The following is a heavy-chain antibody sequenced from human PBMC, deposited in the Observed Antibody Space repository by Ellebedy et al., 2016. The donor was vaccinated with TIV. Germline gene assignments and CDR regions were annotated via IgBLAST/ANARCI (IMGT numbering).Heavy chain of an antibody. Sequence: AASVKVSCKASGYTFTGYYIHWVRQAPGQGLEWMGWINPNSGGTNYAQNFQDRVTMTRDTSITAAYMDLTGLTSDDTALYFCAREGIGDPNSFDVWGQGTMVTVSS. CDR2: INPNSGGT. CDR1: GYTFTGYY. CDR3: AREGIGDPNSFDV. V-gene: IGHV1-2*02. J-gene: IGHJ3*01. D-gene: IGHD4-17*01.